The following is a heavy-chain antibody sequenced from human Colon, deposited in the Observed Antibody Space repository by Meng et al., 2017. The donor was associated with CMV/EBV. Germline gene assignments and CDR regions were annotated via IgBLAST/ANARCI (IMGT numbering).Heavy chain of an antibody. J-gene: IGHJ4*02. D-gene: IGHD3/OR15-3a*01. Sequence: SETLSLTCAVYGGSFSGYYWSWIRQPPGKGLEWIGEINHSGSTNYNPSLKSRVTISVDTSKNQFSLKLSSVTAADTAVYYCARDNYDLWSGYFTDWGQGMLVTVSS. V-gene: IGHV4-34*01. CDR1: GGSFSGYY. CDR3: ARDNYDLWSGYFTD. CDR2: INHSGST.